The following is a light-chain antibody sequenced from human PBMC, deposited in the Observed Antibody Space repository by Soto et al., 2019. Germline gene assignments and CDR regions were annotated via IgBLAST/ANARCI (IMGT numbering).Light chain of an antibody. CDR3: QQANSFPLT. CDR2: SAS. Sequence: DIQMTQSPSSVSASVGDRVTITCRASQGISNWLGWYQQKPGQAPKLVIYSASILQSGVPSRFSGSGSGTNLSLTIRSLQPEDFASYFCQQANSFPLTFGAGTKVDMK. V-gene: IGKV1-12*01. CDR1: QGISNW. J-gene: IGKJ4*01.